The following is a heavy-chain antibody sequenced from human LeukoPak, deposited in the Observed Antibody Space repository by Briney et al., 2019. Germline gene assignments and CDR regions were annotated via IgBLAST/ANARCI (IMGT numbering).Heavy chain of an antibody. V-gene: IGHV4-34*01. CDR3: ARGDTVAYDY. CDR1: GGSFSGYY. CDR2: IYHSGST. D-gene: IGHD4-23*01. Sequence: SETLSLTCAVYGGSFSGYYWSWIRQPPGKGLEWIGEIYHSGSTNYNPSLKSRVTISVDTSKNQFSLKLSSVTAADTAVYYCARGDTVAYDYWGQRTLVTVSS. J-gene: IGHJ4*02.